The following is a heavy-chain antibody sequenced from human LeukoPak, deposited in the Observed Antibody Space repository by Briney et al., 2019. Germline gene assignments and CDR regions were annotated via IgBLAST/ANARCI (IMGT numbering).Heavy chain of an antibody. CDR3: AVAAAGTTFDH. D-gene: IGHD6-13*01. V-gene: IGHV1-18*01. J-gene: IGHJ4*02. CDR2: ISAYNGNT. CDR1: GYTFTSYG. Sequence: ASVKVSCKASGYTFTSYGITWMRQAPGQGLEWMGWISAYNGNTNYAQKFQGRVTMTTDTSTSTAYMELRSLGSDDTAVYYCAVAAAGTTFDHWGQGTLVTVPS.